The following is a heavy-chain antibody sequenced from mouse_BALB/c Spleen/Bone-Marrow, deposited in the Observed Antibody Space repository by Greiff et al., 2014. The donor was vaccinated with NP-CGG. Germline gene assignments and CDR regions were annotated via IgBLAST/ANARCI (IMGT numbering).Heavy chain of an antibody. Sequence: DVKLQESGGNLVKSGGSLKPSCAASGFTFSSYGKSWVRQTPEKRLEWVATISGGGSYTFYPDSVKGRFAISRDNAKNNLYLQLSSLRSEDTALYYCARHAYYDQTEVSFVYWGQGTLVTVSA. D-gene: IGHD2-4*01. CDR3: ARHAYYDQTEVSFVY. CDR2: ISGGGSYT. J-gene: IGHJ3*01. V-gene: IGHV5-9-2*01. CDR1: GFTFSSYG.